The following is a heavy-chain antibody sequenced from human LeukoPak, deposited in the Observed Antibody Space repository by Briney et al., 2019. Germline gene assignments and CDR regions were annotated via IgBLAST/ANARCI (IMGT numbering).Heavy chain of an antibody. CDR1: GFTFSSYS. Sequence: GGSLRLSCAASGFTFSSYSMNWVRQAPGKGLEWVGRIKSKTDGGTTDYAAPVKGRFTISRDDSKNTLYLEMNSLKTEDTAVYYCARFPHFKVSYYYGMDVWGQGTTVTVSS. CDR2: IKSKTDGGTT. D-gene: IGHD2/OR15-2a*01. J-gene: IGHJ6*02. CDR3: ARFPHFKVSYYYGMDV. V-gene: IGHV3-15*01.